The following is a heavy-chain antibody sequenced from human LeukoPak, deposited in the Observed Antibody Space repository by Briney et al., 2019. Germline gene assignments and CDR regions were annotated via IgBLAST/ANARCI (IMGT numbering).Heavy chain of an antibody. V-gene: IGHV1-2*02. CDR2: INPNSGGT. CDR3: ARVVAVTGTPVYYMDV. Sequence: ASVKVSCKASGYTFTGHYMHWVRQAPGQGLEWMGWINPNSGGTNYAQKFQGRVTMTRDTSVSTACMELSRLRSDDAAVYYCARVVAVTGTPVYYMDVWGKGTTVTVSS. CDR1: GYTFTGHY. J-gene: IGHJ6*03. D-gene: IGHD6-19*01.